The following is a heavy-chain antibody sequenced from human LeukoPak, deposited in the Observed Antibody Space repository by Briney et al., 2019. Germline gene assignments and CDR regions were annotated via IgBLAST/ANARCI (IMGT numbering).Heavy chain of an antibody. V-gene: IGHV1-2*02. Sequence: ASVTVSCKASGYTFTGYFMHWVRQAPGQGLEWMGWINPNSGGTNYAQKFQGRVTMTRDTSISTAYMELSRLRSDDTAVYYCAGPWDQVGFDPWGQGTLVSVSS. J-gene: IGHJ5*02. D-gene: IGHD1-26*01. CDR1: GYTFTGYF. CDR3: AGPWDQVGFDP. CDR2: INPNSGGT.